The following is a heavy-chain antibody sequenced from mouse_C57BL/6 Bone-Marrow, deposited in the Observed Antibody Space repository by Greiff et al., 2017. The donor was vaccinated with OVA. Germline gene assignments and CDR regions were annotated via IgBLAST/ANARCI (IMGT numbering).Heavy chain of an antibody. Sequence: QVQLQQSGAELVKPGASVKISCKASGYAFSSYWMNWVKQRPGEGLEWIGQIYPGDGDTNYNGKFKGKATLTADKSSSTAYMQLSSLTSEDSAVYFCAREGRTGTSYFDYWGQGTTLTVSS. CDR1: GYAFSSYW. CDR2: IYPGDGDT. CDR3: AREGRTGTSYFDY. J-gene: IGHJ2*01. D-gene: IGHD4-1*01. V-gene: IGHV1-80*01.